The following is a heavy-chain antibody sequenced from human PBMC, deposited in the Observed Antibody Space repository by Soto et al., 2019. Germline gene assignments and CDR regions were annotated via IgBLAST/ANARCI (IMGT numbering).Heavy chain of an antibody. Sequence: EVQLVESGGGLVQPGGSLRLSCAASGFTVSSNYMSWVRQAPGKGLEWVSVFYSGGSTYYADSVKGRFTISRDNSKNTLYLQIISLRAEDTAVYYCATTPDSSGYFGYWGQGTLVTVSS. V-gene: IGHV3-66*01. CDR2: FYSGGST. D-gene: IGHD3-22*01. CDR3: ATTPDSSGYFGY. CDR1: GFTVSSNY. J-gene: IGHJ4*02.